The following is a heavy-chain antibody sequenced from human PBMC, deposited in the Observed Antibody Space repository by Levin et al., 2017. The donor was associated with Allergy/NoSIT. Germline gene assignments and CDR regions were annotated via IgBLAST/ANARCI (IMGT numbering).Heavy chain of an antibody. J-gene: IGHJ6*02. Sequence: ASVKVSCKASGYTFTSYDINWVRQATGQGLEWMGWMNPNSGNTGYAQKFRGRVTMTRNTSISTAYMDLSSLRSEDTAVYYCARVVPYYGMDVWGQGTTVTVSS. CDR2: MNPNSGNT. CDR1: GYTFTSYD. V-gene: IGHV1-8*01. CDR3: ARVVPYYGMDV.